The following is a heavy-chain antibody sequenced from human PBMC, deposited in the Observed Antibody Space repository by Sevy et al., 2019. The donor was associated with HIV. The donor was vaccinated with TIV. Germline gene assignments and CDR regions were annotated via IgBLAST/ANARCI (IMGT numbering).Heavy chain of an antibody. D-gene: IGHD2-2*01. V-gene: IGHV4-4*02. CDR2: INHSGTT. CDR3: AREGPSTSFDY. J-gene: IGHJ4*02. CDR1: GASISITNW. Sequence: SETLSLTCAVSGASISITNWWSWVRQPPGKRLEWIGEINHSGTTNYNPSLMSRVTISLDKSNNRLSLQLTSVTAADTAVYYCAREGPSTSFDYWGQGTLVTVSS.